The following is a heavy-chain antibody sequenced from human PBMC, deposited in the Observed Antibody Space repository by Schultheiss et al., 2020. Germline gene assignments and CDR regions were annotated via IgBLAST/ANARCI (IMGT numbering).Heavy chain of an antibody. D-gene: IGHD1-7*01. J-gene: IGHJ6*02. CDR3: TRHGTKGLDVTLDFAYYYYYGMDV. CDR1: GFTFSGSA. V-gene: IGHV3-73*01. Sequence: GGSLRLSCAASGFTFSGSAMHWVRQASGKGLEWVGRIRSKANSYATAYAASVKGRFTISRDDSKNTAYLQMNSLKTEDTAVYYCTRHGTKGLDVTLDFAYYYYYGMDVWGQGTTVTVSS. CDR2: IRSKANSYAT.